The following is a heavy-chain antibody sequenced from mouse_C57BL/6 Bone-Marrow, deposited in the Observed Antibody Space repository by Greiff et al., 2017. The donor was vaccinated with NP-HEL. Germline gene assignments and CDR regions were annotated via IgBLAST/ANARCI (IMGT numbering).Heavy chain of an antibody. CDR1: GYTFTSYW. J-gene: IGHJ2*01. D-gene: IGHD2-5*01. CDR3: ARELSNCGYFDY. V-gene: IGHV1-69*01. CDR2: IDPSDSYT. Sequence: VQLQQSGAELVMPGASVKLSCKASGYTFTSYWMHWVKQRPGQGLEWIGEIDPSDSYTNYNQKFKGKSTLTVDKSSSTAYMQLSSLTSEDSAVYYCARELSNCGYFDYWGQGTTLTVSS.